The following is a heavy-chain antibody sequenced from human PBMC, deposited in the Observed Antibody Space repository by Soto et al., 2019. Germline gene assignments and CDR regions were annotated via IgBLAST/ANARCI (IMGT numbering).Heavy chain of an antibody. J-gene: IGHJ3*02. CDR3: ARDEGEGDAFDI. Sequence: GGSLRLSCAASGFTFSSYAMHWVRQAPGKGLEWVAVISYEGSNKYYADSVKGRFTISRDNSKNTLYLQMNSLRAEDTAVYYCARDEGEGDAFDIWGQGTMVTVSS. V-gene: IGHV3-30*04. CDR1: GFTFSSYA. CDR2: ISYEGSNK. D-gene: IGHD3-16*01.